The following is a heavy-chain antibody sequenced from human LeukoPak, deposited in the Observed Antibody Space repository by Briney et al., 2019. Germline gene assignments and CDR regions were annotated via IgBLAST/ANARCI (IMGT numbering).Heavy chain of an antibody. Sequence: PSETLPLTCTVSGGSISSGGYYWSWIRQHPGKGLEWIGYIYYSGSTYYNPSLKSRVTISVDTSKNQFSLKLSSVTAADTAVYYCARGGDGYDWEFDPWGQGTLVTVSS. CDR3: ARGGDGYDWEFDP. J-gene: IGHJ5*02. V-gene: IGHV4-31*03. D-gene: IGHD5-12*01. CDR2: IYYSGST. CDR1: GGSISSGGYY.